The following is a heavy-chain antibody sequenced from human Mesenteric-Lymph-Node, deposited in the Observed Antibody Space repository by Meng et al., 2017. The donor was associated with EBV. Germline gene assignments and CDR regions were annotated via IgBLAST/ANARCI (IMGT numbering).Heavy chain of an antibody. J-gene: IGHJ5*02. CDR2: VYYSGST. CDR1: GGYVSSNNYY. V-gene: IGHV4-61*01. Sequence: LQGSGPGLENPSDPLSLTCPFSGGYVSSNNYYWSWIRQPPVKGLEWIGYVYYSGSTNYNPSLKSRVTISVDTSKNQFSLDLYSVTAADTAVYYCARENPARGNWFDPWGQGALVTVSS. CDR3: ARENPARGNWFDP. D-gene: IGHD3-10*01.